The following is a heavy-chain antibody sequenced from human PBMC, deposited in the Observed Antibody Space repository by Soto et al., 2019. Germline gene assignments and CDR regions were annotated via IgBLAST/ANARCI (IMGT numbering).Heavy chain of an antibody. CDR2: ISGSGGST. V-gene: IGHV3-23*01. Sequence: EVQLLESGGGLVQPGGSLRLSCAASGFTFSSYGMSWVRQAPGKGLEWVSAISGSGGSTYYADSVKGRFTISRDNSKNTLYLQMNSMRAEDTAVYYCAKSLSVGSTTPFDYWGQGTLVTVSS. CDR1: GFTFSSYG. CDR3: AKSLSVGSTTPFDY. D-gene: IGHD1-26*01. J-gene: IGHJ4*02.